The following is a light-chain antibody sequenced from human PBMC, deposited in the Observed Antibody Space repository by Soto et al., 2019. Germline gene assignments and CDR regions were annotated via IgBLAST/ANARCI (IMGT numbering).Light chain of an antibody. J-gene: IGKJ1*01. Sequence: EIVLTQSPGTLSLSPGERATLSCRASQSLSSTYVAWYQQKPGQAPRLLIYGASSRATDIPDRFSGSGSGTDFTLTISRLEPEDVAVYYCQEYGSSRTFGQGTKVEIK. CDR2: GAS. CDR1: QSLSSTY. CDR3: QEYGSSRT. V-gene: IGKV3-20*01.